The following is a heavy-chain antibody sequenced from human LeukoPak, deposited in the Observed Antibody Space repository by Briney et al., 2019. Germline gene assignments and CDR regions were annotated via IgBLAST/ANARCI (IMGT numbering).Heavy chain of an antibody. J-gene: IGHJ4*02. D-gene: IGHD4-17*01. CDR3: ARHDYGDYQPFDY. CDR1: GGSISSYY. V-gene: IGHV4-59*01. Sequence: SETLSLTCTVSGGSISSYYWSWIRQPPGKGLEWIGYIYYSGSTNYNPSLKSRVTISVDTSKNQFSLKLSSVTAADTAVYYCARHDYGDYQPFDYWGPGTLVTVSS. CDR2: IYYSGST.